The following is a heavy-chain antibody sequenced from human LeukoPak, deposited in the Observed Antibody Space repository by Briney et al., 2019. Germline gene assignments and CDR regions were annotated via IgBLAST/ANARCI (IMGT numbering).Heavy chain of an antibody. CDR3: ARSTPLLWFGSYYFDY. D-gene: IGHD3-10*01. V-gene: IGHV4-59*12. CDR1: GGSISSYY. J-gene: IGHJ4*02. Sequence: SETLSLTCTVSGGSISSYYWNWIRQPPGKGLEWIGYIYYSGSTNYNPSLKSRVTISVDTSKNQFSLKLSSVTAADTAVYYCARSTPLLWFGSYYFDYRGQGTLVTVSS. CDR2: IYYSGST.